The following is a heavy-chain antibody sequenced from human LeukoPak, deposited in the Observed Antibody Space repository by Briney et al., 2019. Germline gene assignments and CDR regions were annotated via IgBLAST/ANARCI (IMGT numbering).Heavy chain of an antibody. J-gene: IGHJ4*02. CDR3: ARSNWNDVKFDY. CDR2: ISAYNGNT. V-gene: IGHV1-18*01. D-gene: IGHD1-1*01. CDR1: GYTFTSYG. Sequence: ASVKVSCKASGYTFTSYGISWVRQAPGQGLEWMRWISAYNGNTNYAQKLQGRVTMTTDTSTSTAYMGLRSLRSDDTAVYYCARSNWNDVKFDYWGQGTLVTVSS.